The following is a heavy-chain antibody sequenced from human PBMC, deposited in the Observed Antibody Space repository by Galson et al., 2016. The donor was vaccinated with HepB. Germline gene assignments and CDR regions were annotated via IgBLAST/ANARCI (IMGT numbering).Heavy chain of an antibody. D-gene: IGHD3-10*01. CDR3: AKGLDPYYYGSGTYLVYFDY. V-gene: IGHV3-23*01. CDR2: ITGSSDSP. CDR1: GFTFRSYV. J-gene: IGHJ4*02. Sequence: SLRLSCAASGFTFRSYVMTWVRQAPGKGLEWVSTITGSSDSPYYADSVKGRFTISRDNSKNTLYLQMNSLRAEDTAIYYCAKGLDPYYYGSGTYLVYFDYWGQGTLVTVSS.